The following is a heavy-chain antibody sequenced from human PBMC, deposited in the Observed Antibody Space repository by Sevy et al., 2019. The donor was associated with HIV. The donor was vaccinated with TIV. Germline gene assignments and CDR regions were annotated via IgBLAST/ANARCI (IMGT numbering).Heavy chain of an antibody. D-gene: IGHD6-13*01. J-gene: IGHJ4*01. CDR1: GFSFSSYE. CDR3: AKNTAAAGTGGFDY. CDR2: ITSSGSNI. V-gene: IGHV3-48*03. Sequence: GGSLRLSCAASGFSFSSYEMNWVRQAPGKGLEWVSSITSSGSNIYYSDSVKGRFTISRDNSKNTLYLQMNSLRRDDTALYFCAKNTAAAGTGGFDYWGHGILVTVSS.